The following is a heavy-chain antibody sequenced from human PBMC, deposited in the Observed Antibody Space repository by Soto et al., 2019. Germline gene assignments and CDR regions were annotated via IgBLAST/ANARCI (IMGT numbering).Heavy chain of an antibody. D-gene: IGHD5-18*01. CDR1: GYTLSNARMG. V-gene: IGHV2-26*01. CDR3: ARILDTAMVTGDYGMDV. CDR2: IFSNDEK. J-gene: IGHJ6*02. Sequence: ESGPTLVHSKTPLTLTCPGSGYTLSNARMGVSWIRQPPVEALEWLAHIFSNDEKSYSTSLKSRLTISKDTSKSQVVLTMTNMDPVDTATYYCARILDTAMVTGDYGMDVWGQGTTVTVSS.